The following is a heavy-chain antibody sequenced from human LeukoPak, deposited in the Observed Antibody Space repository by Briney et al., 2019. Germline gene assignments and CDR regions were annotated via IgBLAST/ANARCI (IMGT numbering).Heavy chain of an antibody. D-gene: IGHD6-13*01. V-gene: IGHV4-4*07. J-gene: IGHJ4*02. Sequence: RSETLSLTCTVSGGSISSYYWSWIRQPAGKGLEWIGRIYSTGSTNYNPSLKSRVTMSVDTSKNQFFLRLRSVTAADTAVYYCARQIASAGTAGFDFWGQGALVTVSS. CDR2: IYSTGST. CDR3: ARQIASAGTAGFDF. CDR1: GGSISSYY.